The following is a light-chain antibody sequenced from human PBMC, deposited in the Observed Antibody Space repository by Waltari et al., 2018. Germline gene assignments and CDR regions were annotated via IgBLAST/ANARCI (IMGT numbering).Light chain of an antibody. V-gene: IGLV3-19*01. CDR1: SLRRYH. CDR3: DSRDSSGNHEV. J-gene: IGLJ2*01. Sequence: SSELTQDPVVSVALGQTVRITCQGDSLRRYHASWYQQKPGQAPVLVIYGQNNRPSGIADRFSGYTSGNTASLTITGAQAEDEADYYCDSRDSSGNHEVFGGGTKLTVL. CDR2: GQN.